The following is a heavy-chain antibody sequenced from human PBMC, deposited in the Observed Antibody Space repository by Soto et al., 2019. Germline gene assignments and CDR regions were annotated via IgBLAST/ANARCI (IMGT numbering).Heavy chain of an antibody. J-gene: IGHJ6*03. V-gene: IGHV4-34*01. D-gene: IGHD6-13*01. CDR3: ARGGTGGSSSWYRAPYYYYYYMDV. CDR1: GGSISGYY. CDR2: INHSGST. Sequence: SETLSLTCTVSGGSISGYYWSWIRQPPGKGLEWIGEINHSGSTNYNPSLKSRVTISVDTSKNQFSLKLSSVTAADTAVYYCARGGTGGSSSWYRAPYYYYYYMDVWGKGTTVTVSS.